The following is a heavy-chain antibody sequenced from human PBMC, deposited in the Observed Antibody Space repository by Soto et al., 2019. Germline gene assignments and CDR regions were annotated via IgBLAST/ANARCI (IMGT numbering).Heavy chain of an antibody. CDR2: INNDGSDT. V-gene: IGHV3-74*01. J-gene: IGHJ4*02. CDR1: GLTFTNYW. D-gene: IGHD1-7*01. Sequence: GGSLRLSCAASGLTFTNYWMHWVRQAPGKGLVWISRINNDGSDTNYADSVNGRFTISRDNVKNTVHLQMNSLRAEDTAVYYCVRDLPTVLELFDFWGQGTLVTVS. CDR3: VRDLPTVLELFDF.